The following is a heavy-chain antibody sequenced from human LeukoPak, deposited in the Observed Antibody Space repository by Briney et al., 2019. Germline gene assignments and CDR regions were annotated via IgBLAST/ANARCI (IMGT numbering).Heavy chain of an antibody. CDR3: ARDSYFDY. V-gene: IGHV1-2*02. J-gene: IGHJ4*02. Sequence: ASVKVSCKASGYTFTGYYIHWVRQAPGQGLEWMGWINPSSGGTNYAQKFQGRVTMTRDTSISTAYMELSRLTSDDTAVYYCARDSYFDYWGQGTLITVSS. CDR1: GYTFTGYY. CDR2: INPSSGGT.